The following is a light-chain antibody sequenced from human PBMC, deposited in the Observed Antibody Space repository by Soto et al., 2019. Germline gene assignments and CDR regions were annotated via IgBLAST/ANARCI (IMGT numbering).Light chain of an antibody. CDR3: SSYTGSGTVL. V-gene: IGLV2-8*01. CDR1: SSDVGNYNF. Sequence: QSALTQPPSASGSPGQSVTISCTGTSSDVGNYNFVSWYQQHPGKAPKLIISEVSKRPSGVPDRFSGSKSGNTASLTVSGLQSEDEADYYCSSYTGSGTVLFGGGTKVTVL. CDR2: EVS. J-gene: IGLJ2*01.